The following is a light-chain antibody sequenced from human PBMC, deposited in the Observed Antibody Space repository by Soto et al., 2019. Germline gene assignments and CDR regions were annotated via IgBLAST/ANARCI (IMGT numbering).Light chain of an antibody. J-gene: IGLJ1*01. CDR1: SSNNGSNS. CDR2: RND. V-gene: IGLV1-47*01. Sequence: QSVLTQPPSASGTPGQRVTISCSGSSSNNGSNSVYWYQQLPGTAPKILIYRNDQRPSGVPDRFSGSKSGTSASLAISGLRSEDEADYYCAAWDDSLSGYVFGTGTKVTVL. CDR3: AAWDDSLSGYV.